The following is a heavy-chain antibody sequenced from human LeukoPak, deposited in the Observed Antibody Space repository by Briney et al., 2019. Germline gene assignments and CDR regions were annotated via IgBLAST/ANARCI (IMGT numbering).Heavy chain of an antibody. CDR2: IYYSGST. J-gene: IGHJ6*03. CDR3: TGAGLGSSGWTEYYYYYYMDV. CDR1: GGSISSYY. D-gene: IGHD6-19*01. Sequence: SETLSLTCTVPGGSISSYYWSWIRQPPGKGLEWIGYIYYSGSTNYNPSLKSRVTISVDTSKKQFSLKLSSVTAAGTAGYYCTGAGLGSSGWTEYYYYYYMDVWGKGTTVTVSS. V-gene: IGHV4-59*01.